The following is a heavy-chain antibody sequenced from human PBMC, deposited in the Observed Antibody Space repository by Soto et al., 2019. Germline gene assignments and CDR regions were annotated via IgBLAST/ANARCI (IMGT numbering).Heavy chain of an antibody. CDR1: GGSISGSLFY. V-gene: IGHV4-39*03. D-gene: IGHD1-26*01. J-gene: IGHJ4*02. CDR3: PNLFPVELSSYSETDC. CDR2: IHYSGRN. Sequence: SETLSLTCMVSGGSISGSLFYWDWIRQPPGKGLEWIGSIHYSGRNSYSPSLRSRVSMSVDTSNNQFSLKLSSVTAADTAVYYVPNLFPVELSSYSETDCWGRETLAT.